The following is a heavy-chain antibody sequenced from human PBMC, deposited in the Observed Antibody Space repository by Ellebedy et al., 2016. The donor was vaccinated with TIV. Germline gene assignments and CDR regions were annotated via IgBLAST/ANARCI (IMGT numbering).Heavy chain of an antibody. CDR1: GFTFTKYG. CDR3: AASKSFDY. Sequence: GESLKISCAASGFTFTKYGLHWVRQVPGKGLVWVSRINSDGTTMYYADSVKGRFTVSRDNDKNTLYLQMNSLRADDTAVYYYAASKSFDYWGQGIRVTVSS. V-gene: IGHV3-74*01. CDR2: INSDGTTM. D-gene: IGHD4-11*01. J-gene: IGHJ4*02.